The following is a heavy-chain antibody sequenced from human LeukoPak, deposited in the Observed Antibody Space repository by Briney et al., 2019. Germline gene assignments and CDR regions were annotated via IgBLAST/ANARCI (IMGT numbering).Heavy chain of an antibody. J-gene: IGHJ6*03. CDR3: ARELSLGFGELLDKDYYYYYYMDV. V-gene: IGHV4-61*02. D-gene: IGHD3-10*01. CDR1: GGSISSSSYY. CDR2: IYTSGST. Sequence: PSETLSLTCTVSGGSISSSSYYWSWIRQPAGKGLEWIGRIYTSGSTNYNPSLKSRVTISVDTSKNQFSLKLSSVTAADTAVYYCARELSLGFGELLDKDYYYYYYMDVWGKGTTVTISS.